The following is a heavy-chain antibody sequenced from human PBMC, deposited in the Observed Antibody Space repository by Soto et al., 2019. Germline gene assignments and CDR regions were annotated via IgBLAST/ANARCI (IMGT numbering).Heavy chain of an antibody. D-gene: IGHD6-13*01. V-gene: IGHV1-2*04. CDR1: GYTFTGYY. CDR2: INPNSGGT. J-gene: IGHJ4*02. CDR3: ARALIRAADYDY. Sequence: ASVKVSCKXSGYTFTGYYMHWVRQAPGQGLEWMGWINPNSGGTNYAQKFQGWVTMTRDTSISTAYMELSRLRSDDTAVYYCARALIRAADYDYWGQGTLVTVSS.